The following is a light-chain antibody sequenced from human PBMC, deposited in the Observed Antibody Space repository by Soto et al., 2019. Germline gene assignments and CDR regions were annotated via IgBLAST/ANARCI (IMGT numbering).Light chain of an antibody. Sequence: QSVVTQPPSASGSPGRSVTISCSGTSSDTGDYNYVSWYQQHPGKAPKLMIYEVSKRPSGVPDRFSGSKSGNTASLTVSGLQAEDEADYYCSSYAGSDNYVFGTGTKVTVL. V-gene: IGLV2-8*01. J-gene: IGLJ1*01. CDR1: SSDTGDYNY. CDR3: SSYAGSDNYV. CDR2: EVS.